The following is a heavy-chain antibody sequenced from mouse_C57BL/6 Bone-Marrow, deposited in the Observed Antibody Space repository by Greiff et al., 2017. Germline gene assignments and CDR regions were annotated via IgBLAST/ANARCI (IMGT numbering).Heavy chain of an antibody. CDR2: IDPSDSYT. Sequence: VQLQQPGAELVKPGASVKLSCKASGYTFTSYWMPWVKQRPGQGLEWIGEIDPSDSYTNYNQKFKGKATLTVDTSSSTAYMQLSSLTSEDSAVYYCARERGFLYYFDYWGQGTTLTVSS. CDR1: GYTFTSYW. J-gene: IGHJ2*01. CDR3: ARERGFLYYFDY. V-gene: IGHV1-50*01.